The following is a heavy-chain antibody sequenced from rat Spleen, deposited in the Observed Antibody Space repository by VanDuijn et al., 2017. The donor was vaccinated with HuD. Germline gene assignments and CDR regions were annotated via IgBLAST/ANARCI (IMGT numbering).Heavy chain of an antibody. CDR2: ISTGGGST. J-gene: IGHJ2*01. D-gene: IGHD1-1*01. V-gene: IGHV5S23*01. CDR1: GFTFSNYY. CDR3: SRHGNSGDYIDY. Sequence: EVQMVESGGGLVQPGRSLKLSCAASGFTFSNYYMAWVRQAPTNGLEWVAYISTGGGSTYYRDSVKGRFTISRDNAKSTLYLQMDSLRSEDTATYYCSRHGNSGDYIDYWGQGVMVTVSS.